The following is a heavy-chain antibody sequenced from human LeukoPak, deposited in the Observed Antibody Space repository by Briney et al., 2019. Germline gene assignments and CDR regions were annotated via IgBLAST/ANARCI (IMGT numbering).Heavy chain of an antibody. CDR1: GGSISTSSYY. J-gene: IGHJ3*02. Sequence: SETLSLTCTVSGGSISTSSYYWGWVRQPPGKGLEWIGSIYYSGSTYYNPSLKSRVTISVDTSKNQFSLKLSSVTAADTAVYYCARDVPITMILAGAFDIWGQGTMVTVSS. CDR3: ARDVPITMILAGAFDI. V-gene: IGHV4-39*07. CDR2: IYYSGST. D-gene: IGHD3-22*01.